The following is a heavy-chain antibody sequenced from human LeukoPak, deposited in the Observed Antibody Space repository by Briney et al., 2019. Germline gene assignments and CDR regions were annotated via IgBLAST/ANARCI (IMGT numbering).Heavy chain of an antibody. CDR1: GFTFGTYA. V-gene: IGHV3-23*01. CDR3: ARDGDGYNPPV. J-gene: IGHJ4*02. CDR2: ISARGIST. Sequence: GGSLRLSCAASGFTFGTYAMSWGPQAPGEGLGWVSGISARGISTYYADSVKGRFTISRDNSKNTLYLQMNSLRAEDTAVYYCARDGDGYNPPVWGQGTLVTVSS. D-gene: IGHD5-24*01.